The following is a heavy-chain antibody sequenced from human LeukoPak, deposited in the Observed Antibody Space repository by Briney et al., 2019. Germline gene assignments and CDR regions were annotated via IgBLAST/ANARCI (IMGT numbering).Heavy chain of an antibody. D-gene: IGHD6-19*01. J-gene: IGHJ4*02. CDR2: FYYSGSSVTT. CDR1: GDSITNSY. CDR3: ARDSGTSPGRLDY. Sequence: SETLSLTCTVSGDSITNSYWSWIRQPPGKGLEWIGLFYYSGSSVTTYFNPSLKSRVTITVDRPKNQFSLESRPMTAEDTAVYYCARDSGTSPGRLDYWGRGTLVTVSS. V-gene: IGHV4-59*01.